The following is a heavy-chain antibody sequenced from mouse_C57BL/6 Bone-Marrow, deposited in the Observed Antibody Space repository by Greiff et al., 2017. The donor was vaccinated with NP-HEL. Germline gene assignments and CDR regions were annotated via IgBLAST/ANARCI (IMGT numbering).Heavy chain of an antibody. D-gene: IGHD1-1*01. CDR3: TRELYYGRYFDV. V-gene: IGHV1-15*01. CDR1: GYTFTDYE. CDR2: IDPETGGT. Sequence: VKLMESGAELVRPGASVTLSCKASGYTFTDYEMHWVKQTPVHGLEWIGAIDPETGGTAYNQKFKGKAILTADKSSSTAYMELRSLTSEDSAVYYCTRELYYGRYFDVWGTGTTVTVSS. J-gene: IGHJ1*03.